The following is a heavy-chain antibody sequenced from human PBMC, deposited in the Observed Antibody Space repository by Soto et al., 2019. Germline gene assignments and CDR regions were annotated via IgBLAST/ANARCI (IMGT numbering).Heavy chain of an antibody. CDR3: ETDIAVAGGGYFQH. CDR1: GYTLTELS. V-gene: IGHV1-24*01. CDR2: FDPEDGET. J-gene: IGHJ1*01. D-gene: IGHD6-19*01. Sequence: ASVKVSCKVSGYTLTELSMHSVRQAPGKGLEWMGGFDPEDGETIYAQKFQGRVTMTEDTSTDTAYMELSSLRSEDTAVYYCETDIAVAGGGYFQHWGQGTLVTVSS.